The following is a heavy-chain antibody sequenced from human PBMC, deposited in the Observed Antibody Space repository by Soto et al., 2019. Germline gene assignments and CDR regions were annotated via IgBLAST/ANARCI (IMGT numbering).Heavy chain of an antibody. D-gene: IGHD3-22*01. J-gene: IGHJ2*01. CDR1: GGTFSSYA. V-gene: IGHV1-69*06. CDR2: IIPIFGTA. Sequence: QVQLVQSGAEVKKPGSSVKVSCKASGGTFSSYAISWVRQAPGQGLEWMGGIIPIFGTANYAQKFQGRVTITADKATSTAYMELSSLRSEDTAVYYCARARALSGYSIYWYFDLWGRGTLVTVSS. CDR3: ARARALSGYSIYWYFDL.